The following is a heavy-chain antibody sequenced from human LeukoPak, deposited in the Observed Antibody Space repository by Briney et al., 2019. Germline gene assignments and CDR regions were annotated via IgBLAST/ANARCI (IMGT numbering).Heavy chain of an antibody. D-gene: IGHD6-13*01. J-gene: IGHJ6*02. CDR2: ISWNSGSI. CDR3: AKDIAGEYSSSWNYYYYGMDV. V-gene: IGHV3-9*01. Sequence: GGSLRLSCAASGFTFDDYAMLWVRQAPGKGLEWVSGISWNSGSIGYADSVKGRFTISRDNAKNSLYLQMNSLRAEDTALYYCAKDIAGEYSSSWNYYYYGMDVWGQGTTVTVSS. CDR1: GFTFDDYA.